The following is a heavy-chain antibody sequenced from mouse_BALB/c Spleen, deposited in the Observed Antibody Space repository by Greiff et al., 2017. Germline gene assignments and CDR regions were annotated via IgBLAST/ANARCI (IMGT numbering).Heavy chain of an antibody. CDR1: GFTFSSFG. CDR2: ISSGSSTI. CDR3: ARSGGNHWYFDV. D-gene: IGHD2-1*01. V-gene: IGHV5-17*02. J-gene: IGHJ1*01. Sequence: EVQGVESGGGLVQPGGSRKLSCAASGFTFSSFGMHWVRQAPEKGLEWVAYISSGSSTIYYADTVKGRFTISRDNPKNTLFLQMTSLRSEDTAMYYCARSGGNHWYFDVWGAGTTVTVSS.